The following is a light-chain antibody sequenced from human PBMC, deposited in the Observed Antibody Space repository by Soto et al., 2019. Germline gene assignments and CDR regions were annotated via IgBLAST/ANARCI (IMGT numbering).Light chain of an antibody. CDR3: CSYAGSSTFYV. V-gene: IGLV2-23*02. CDR1: SSDLGSYNL. Sequence: SALTQPASVSGSPGQSITISCTGTSSDLGSYNLVSWYQQHPGKAPKLMIYQVSKRPSGVSNRFSGSKSGNTASLTISGLQAEDEADYYCCSYAGSSTFYVFGTGTKLTVL. J-gene: IGLJ1*01. CDR2: QVS.